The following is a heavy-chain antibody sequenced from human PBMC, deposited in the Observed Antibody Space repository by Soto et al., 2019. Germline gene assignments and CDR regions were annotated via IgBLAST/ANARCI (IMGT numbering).Heavy chain of an antibody. V-gene: IGHV2-26*01. J-gene: IGHJ6*03. CDR1: GFSLASGKVG. CDR3: AQILFGRSVAGGYFYMDV. D-gene: IGHD6-19*01. CDR2: IFSNVEK. Sequence: HVTLKESGPVLVNPTETLTLTCTVSGFSLASGKVGVTWIRQPPGKALEWLAHIFSNVEKSYRTSLKDRLTISEDTSKSQVVLTMTNVDPVDTVTYYCAQILFGRSVAGGYFYMDVWGKGTTVTVSS.